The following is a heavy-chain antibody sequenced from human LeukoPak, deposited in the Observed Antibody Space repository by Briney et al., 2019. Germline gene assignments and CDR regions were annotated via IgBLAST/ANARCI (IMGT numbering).Heavy chain of an antibody. D-gene: IGHD3-9*01. Sequence: SETLSLTCTVSGDSISSRTSDFWGWIRQSPGKGLEWIAEISYIGTTFYNPSLESRVSISLDTSKNQFSLKLNAVTAADTAVYYCARQLRYFDWLLSARGLWFDPWGQGTLVTVSS. J-gene: IGHJ5*02. CDR3: ARQLRYFDWLLSARGLWFDP. V-gene: IGHV4-39*01. CDR1: GDSISSRTSDF. CDR2: ISYIGTT.